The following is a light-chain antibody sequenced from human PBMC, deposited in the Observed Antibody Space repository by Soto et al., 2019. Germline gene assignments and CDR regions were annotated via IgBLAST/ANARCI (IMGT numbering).Light chain of an antibody. J-gene: IGKJ2*01. V-gene: IGKV3-20*01. CDR1: QSVISNY. Sequence: ETVLTQSPGTLSLSPGETATLSCRASQSVISNYLAWYRQKPGQAPRLLIYGASNRATGIPDRFSGSGSGTDFTLTISRLEPEDFAVYYCQQYGSSLFTFGHGTKLEIK. CDR3: QQYGSSLFT. CDR2: GAS.